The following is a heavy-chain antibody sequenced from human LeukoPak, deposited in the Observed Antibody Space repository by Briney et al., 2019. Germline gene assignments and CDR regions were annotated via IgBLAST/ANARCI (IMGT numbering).Heavy chain of an antibody. J-gene: IGHJ4*02. D-gene: IGHD6-6*01. V-gene: IGHV1-2*06. CDR2: INPNSGGT. Sequence: ASVTVSCKASGYTFTVYYMHWVRQAPGQGLEWMGRINPNSGGTNYAQKFQGRVTMTRDTSISTAYMELSRLRSDDTAVYYCARGGYSSSSTGDYWGQGTLVTVSS. CDR3: ARGGYSSSSTGDY. CDR1: GYTFTVYY.